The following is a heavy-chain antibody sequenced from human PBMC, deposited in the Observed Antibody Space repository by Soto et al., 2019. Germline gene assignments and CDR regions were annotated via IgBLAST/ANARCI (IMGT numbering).Heavy chain of an antibody. D-gene: IGHD1-26*01. J-gene: IGHJ4*02. Sequence: SVKVSCKASGASFSSYAFSWLRQAPGQGLEWMGGIVPHSGTSNYAQKFQGRVTITANESTTTAYMELSTLRSEDTAVYYCARDDSGSPYFFDYWGQGTQVTVSS. V-gene: IGHV1-69*13. CDR1: GASFSSYA. CDR2: IVPHSGTS. CDR3: ARDDSGSPYFFDY.